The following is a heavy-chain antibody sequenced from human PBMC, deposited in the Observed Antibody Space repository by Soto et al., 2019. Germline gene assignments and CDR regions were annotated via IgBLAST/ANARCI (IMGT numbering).Heavy chain of an antibody. J-gene: IGHJ4*02. CDR2: ISSSSSYT. CDR1: GFTFSDYY. D-gene: IGHD2-15*01. CDR3: AREECSGGSCYYENYFDY. Sequence: GGSLRLSCAASGFTFSDYYMSWIRQAPGKGLEWVSYISSSSSYTNYADSVKGRFTISRDNAKNSLYLQMNSLRAEDTAVYYCAREECSGGSCYYENYFDYWGQGTLVTVSS. V-gene: IGHV3-11*06.